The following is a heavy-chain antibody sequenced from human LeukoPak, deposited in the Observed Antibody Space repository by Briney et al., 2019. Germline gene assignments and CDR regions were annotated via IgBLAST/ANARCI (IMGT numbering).Heavy chain of an antibody. Sequence: GGSLRLSCAASGFTFSSYAMHWVRQAPGKGLEWVAVISYDGSNKYYADSVKGRFTISRDNSKNTLYLQMNSLRAEDTAVYYCARAEWGLLNFDYWGQGTLVTVSS. CDR3: ARAEWGLLNFDY. V-gene: IGHV3-30-3*01. J-gene: IGHJ4*02. CDR1: GFTFSSYA. CDR2: ISYDGSNK. D-gene: IGHD1-26*01.